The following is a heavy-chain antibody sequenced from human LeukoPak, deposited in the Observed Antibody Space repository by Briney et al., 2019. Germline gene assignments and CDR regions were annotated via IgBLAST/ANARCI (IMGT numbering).Heavy chain of an antibody. CDR3: ARDQDWDLQSLRYFDY. V-gene: IGHV4-59*01. D-gene: IGHD1-26*01. CDR2: IYYSGST. Sequence: PSETLSLTCTVSGGSISSYYWSWIRQPPGKGLEWIGYIYYSGSTNYNPSLKSRVTISVDTSKNQFSLKLSSVTAADTAVYYCARDQDWDLQSLRYFDYWGQGTLVTVSS. CDR1: GGSISSYY. J-gene: IGHJ4*02.